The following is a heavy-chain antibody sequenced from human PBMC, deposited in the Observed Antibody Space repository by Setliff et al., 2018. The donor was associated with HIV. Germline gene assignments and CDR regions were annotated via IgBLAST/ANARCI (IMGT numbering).Heavy chain of an antibody. CDR1: GYTFTNYG. CDR3: AKRTFGSGRLDP. Sequence: ASVKVSCKASGYTFTNYGISWVRQAPGQGLEWMGWISAYNGNTNYAQKLQGRVTMTTDTSTSTAYMELRSLRSDDTAVYYCAKRTFGSGRLDPWGQGTLVTVSS. J-gene: IGHJ5*02. CDR2: ISAYNGNT. D-gene: IGHD3-16*01. V-gene: IGHV1-18*01.